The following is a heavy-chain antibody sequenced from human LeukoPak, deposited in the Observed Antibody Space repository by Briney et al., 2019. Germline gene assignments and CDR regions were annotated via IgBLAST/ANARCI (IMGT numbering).Heavy chain of an antibody. Sequence: GGSLRLSCAASGFTFTDSYMTWVRQAPGKGLEWLSYISGSGGDTNYADSVRGRFTISRDNAKNSLYLQMDSLRVEDTAVYYCARDPRTVRIWGQGTLVTVSS. D-gene: IGHD1-1*01. CDR3: ARDPRTVRI. CDR1: GFTFTDSY. V-gene: IGHV3-11*06. CDR2: ISGSGGDT. J-gene: IGHJ4*02.